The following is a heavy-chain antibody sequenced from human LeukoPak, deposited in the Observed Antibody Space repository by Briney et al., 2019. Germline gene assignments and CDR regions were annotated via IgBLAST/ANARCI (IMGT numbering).Heavy chain of an antibody. Sequence: GGSLRLPCAASGFTFSSYSMNWVRQAPGKGLEWVSSISSSSSYIYYADSVKGRFTISRDNAKNSLYLQMSSLRAEDTAVYYCARDAYYYGSGSTWGQGTMVTVSS. D-gene: IGHD3-10*01. J-gene: IGHJ3*01. CDR3: ARDAYYYGSGST. V-gene: IGHV3-21*01. CDR2: ISSSSSYI. CDR1: GFTFSSYS.